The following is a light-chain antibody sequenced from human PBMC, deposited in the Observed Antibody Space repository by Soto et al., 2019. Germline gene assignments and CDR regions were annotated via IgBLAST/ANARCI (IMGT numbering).Light chain of an antibody. CDR3: QQRSNWPFT. J-gene: IGKJ4*01. CDR2: DAS. V-gene: IGKV3-11*01. CDR1: QSISSY. Sequence: EIVLTQSPATLSLSPGERATLSCRVSQSISSYLAWYQQKPGQAPRLLIYDASNRATGIPARFSGSGSGADFTLTISGLESEDLAVYFCQQRSNWPFTFGGGTRVEIK.